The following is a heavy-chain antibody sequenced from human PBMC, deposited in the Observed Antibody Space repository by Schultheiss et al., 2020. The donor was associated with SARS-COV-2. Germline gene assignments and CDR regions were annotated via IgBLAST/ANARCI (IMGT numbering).Heavy chain of an antibody. CDR1: GDSIGAGDNY. D-gene: IGHD1-26*01. CDR2: IYTGGNT. Sequence: SETLSLTCSVSGDSIGAGDNYWTWIRQPAGKGLEWIGRIYTGGNTDYNPSLKSRVTISLDRSKNHFSLKLSSVTAADTAVYYCASPSGSGSYYSFALWGRGTLVTVSS. CDR3: ASPSGSGSYYSFAL. V-gene: IGHV4-61*02. J-gene: IGHJ2*01.